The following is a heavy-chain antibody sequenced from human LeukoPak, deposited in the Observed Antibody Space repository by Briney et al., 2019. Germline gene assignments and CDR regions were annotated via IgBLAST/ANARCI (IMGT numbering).Heavy chain of an antibody. D-gene: IGHD2-2*01. V-gene: IGHV1-8*01. CDR1: GYTFTIYD. CDR2: MNPNSGNT. Sequence: ASVKVSCKASGYTFTIYDINWVRQAPGQGLEWMGWMNPNSGNTGYAQKFQGRVTMTRNTSISKAYMELSSLRSEEAAVYYCATALCSSTSCYLPEDAFDIWGQGTMVTVSS. CDR3: ATALCSSTSCYLPEDAFDI. J-gene: IGHJ3*02.